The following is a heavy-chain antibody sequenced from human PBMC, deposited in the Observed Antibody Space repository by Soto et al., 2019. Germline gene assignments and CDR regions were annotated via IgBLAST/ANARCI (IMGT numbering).Heavy chain of an antibody. CDR3: ARQGGTLRGVDNWFDP. Sequence: QVQLQESGPGLVKPSETLSLTCTVSGDSLGSHYWSWIRQTPGNQLEWLGYISNTGRMNFNPSLKGRVTLSTDASRNQFTVHLSFVTADDTGIYYCARQGGTLRGVDNWFDPWGQGTQVLVSS. V-gene: IGHV4-59*08. J-gene: IGHJ5*02. D-gene: IGHD3-10*01. CDR2: ISNTGRM. CDR1: GDSLGSHY.